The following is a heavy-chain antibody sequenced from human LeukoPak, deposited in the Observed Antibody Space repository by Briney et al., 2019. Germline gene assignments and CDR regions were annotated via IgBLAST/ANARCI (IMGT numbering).Heavy chain of an antibody. V-gene: IGHV3-9*01. CDR3: ARRRGLGYCSSTSCYAGYFDY. Sequence: PGGSLRLSCAASGFTFDDCAMHWVRQAPGKGLEWVSGISWNSGSMGYADSVKGRFTISRDNAKNSLYLQMNSLRAEDTALYYCARRRGLGYCSSTSCYAGYFDYWGQGTLVTVSS. D-gene: IGHD2-2*01. CDR2: ISWNSGSM. CDR1: GFTFDDCA. J-gene: IGHJ4*02.